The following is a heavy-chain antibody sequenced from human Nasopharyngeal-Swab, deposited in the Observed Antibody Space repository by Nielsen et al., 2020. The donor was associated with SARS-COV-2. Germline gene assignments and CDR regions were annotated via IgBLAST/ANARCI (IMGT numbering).Heavy chain of an antibody. CDR3: ARGTYYDILTGYYPWDYYGMDV. Sequence: ASVKVSCKASGYTFNNYYIHWVRQAPGQGLEWMGMINPGSGGTTYAQKFQGRVTTTTDTSTSTAYMELRSLRSDDTAVYYCARGTYYDILTGYYPWDYYGMDVWGQGTTVTVSS. CDR2: INPGSGGT. D-gene: IGHD3-9*01. CDR1: GYTFNNYY. J-gene: IGHJ6*02. V-gene: IGHV1-46*02.